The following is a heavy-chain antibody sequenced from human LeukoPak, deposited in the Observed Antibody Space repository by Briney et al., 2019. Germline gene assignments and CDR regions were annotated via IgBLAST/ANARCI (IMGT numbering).Heavy chain of an antibody. J-gene: IGHJ3*02. V-gene: IGHV4-38-2*02. CDR3: ARTDYYGAGSHYNAAVDK. Sequence: SETLSLTCTVSGYSISSGYYWGWIRQPPGKGLEWIGSIYHSGSTYSNPSLKSRVTISVDTSKNQFSLKLSSVTAADAAVYYCARTDYYGAGSHYNAAVDKWGQGTVVTVSS. D-gene: IGHD3-10*01. CDR1: GYSISSGYY. CDR2: IYHSGST.